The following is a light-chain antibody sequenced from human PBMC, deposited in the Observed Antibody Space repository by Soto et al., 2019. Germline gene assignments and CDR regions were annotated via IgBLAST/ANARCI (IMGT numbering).Light chain of an antibody. J-gene: IGLJ3*02. V-gene: IGLV2-14*01. CDR1: SSDIGSYNY. CDR2: EVN. Sequence: QSALTQPASVSGSPGQSITISCTGTSSDIGSYNYVAWYQQFPGKTPKLMIYEVNNRPSGVSNRFSGSKSGNTASLTISGLQAEDEADYYCSSYTSSSTQVLGGGTKLTVL. CDR3: SSYTSSSTQV.